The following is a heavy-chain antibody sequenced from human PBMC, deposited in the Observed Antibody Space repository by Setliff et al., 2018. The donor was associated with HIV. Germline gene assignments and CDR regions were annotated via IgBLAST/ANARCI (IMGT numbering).Heavy chain of an antibody. CDR3: ARSPGVDTNMAFDY. J-gene: IGHJ4*02. Sequence: SETLSLTCTVSGGSISSYYWSWIRQPPGKGLEWIGSISSGGNTYYNTSLKSRVTISVDTSKSQVSLKLSSVTAADTAVYYCARSPGVDTNMAFDYWGRGTLVTVSS. V-gene: IGHV4-59*01. CDR2: ISSGGNT. D-gene: IGHD5-18*01. CDR1: GGSISSYY.